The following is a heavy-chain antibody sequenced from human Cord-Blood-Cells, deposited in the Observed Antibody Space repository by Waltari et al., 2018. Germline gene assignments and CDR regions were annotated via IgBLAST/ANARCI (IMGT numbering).Heavy chain of an antibody. CDR1: GGSISSSSYS. Sequence: QLQLQESGPGLVKPSETLSLTCTVSGGSISSSSYSWGWIRQPPGKGLEWIGSIYYSGSTYYNPSLKSRVTISVDTSKNQFSLKLSSVTAADTAVYYCARQYCSGGSCYEYFQHWGQGTLVTVSS. CDR3: ARQYCSGGSCYEYFQH. J-gene: IGHJ1*01. D-gene: IGHD2-15*01. V-gene: IGHV4-39*01. CDR2: IYYSGST.